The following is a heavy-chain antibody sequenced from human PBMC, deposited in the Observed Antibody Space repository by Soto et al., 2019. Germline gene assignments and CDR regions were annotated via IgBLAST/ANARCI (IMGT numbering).Heavy chain of an antibody. Sequence: SETLSLTCTVSGGSISSYYWSWIRQPPGKGLEWIVYIYYSGSTNYKPSLKSRVTISVDTYKNQFSLKLSSVTAADTAVYYCARDLYGSGSFDYWGQGTLVT. V-gene: IGHV4-59*01. CDR3: ARDLYGSGSFDY. D-gene: IGHD3-10*01. CDR1: GGSISSYY. CDR2: IYYSGST. J-gene: IGHJ4*02.